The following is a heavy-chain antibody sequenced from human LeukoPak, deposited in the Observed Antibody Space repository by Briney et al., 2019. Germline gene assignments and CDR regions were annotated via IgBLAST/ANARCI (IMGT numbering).Heavy chain of an antibody. D-gene: IGHD5-12*01. J-gene: IGHJ5*02. CDR2: IYYSGST. CDR1: GGSISSGDYY. V-gene: IGHV4-30-4*01. Sequence: SQTLSLTCTVSGGSISSGDYYWSWIRQPPGKGLEWIGYIYYSGSTYYNPSLKSRVTISVDTSKNQFSLKLSSVTAADTAVYYCARELTVATRFDPWGQGTLVTVSS. CDR3: ARELTVATRFDP.